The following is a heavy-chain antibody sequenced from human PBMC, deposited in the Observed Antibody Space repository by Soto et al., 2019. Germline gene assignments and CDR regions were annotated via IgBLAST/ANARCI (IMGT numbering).Heavy chain of an antibody. Sequence: QVQLVQSGAEVKKPGSSVKVSCKASGGTFSSYAISWVRQAPGQGLEWMGGIIPIFGTANYAQKFQGRVTLTEAEPPSTAYMELSSVRSEDTAVYYCAALDSSGWYGGPYGCWGQGTLVTVSS. CDR3: AALDSSGWYGGPYGC. D-gene: IGHD6-19*01. V-gene: IGHV1-69*12. CDR1: GGTFSSYA. CDR2: IIPIFGTA. J-gene: IGHJ4*02.